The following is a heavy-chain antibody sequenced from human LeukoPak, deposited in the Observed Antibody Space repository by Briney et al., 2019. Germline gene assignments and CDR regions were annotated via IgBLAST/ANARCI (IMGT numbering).Heavy chain of an antibody. CDR2: ISGSGGST. CDR1: GFTFDDYA. J-gene: IGHJ4*02. CDR3: AKDTLYGDYVDY. Sequence: GRSLRLSCAASGFTFDDYAMHWVRQAPGKGLEWVSVISGSGGSTYYADSVKGRFTISRDNSKNTLYLQMNSLRAEDTAVYYCAKDTLYGDYVDYWGQGTLVTVSS. V-gene: IGHV3-23*01. D-gene: IGHD4-17*01.